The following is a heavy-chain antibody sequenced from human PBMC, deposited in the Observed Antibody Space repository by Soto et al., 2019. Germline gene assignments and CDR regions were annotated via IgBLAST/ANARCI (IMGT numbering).Heavy chain of an antibody. V-gene: IGHV1-8*01. CDR3: AREFIKYSGYLHAFDI. CDR1: GYTFTSYD. CDR2: MNPNSGNT. J-gene: IGHJ3*02. Sequence: QVQLVQSGAEVKKPGASVKVSCKASGYTFTSYDINWVRQATGQGLEWMGWMNPNSGNTGYAQKFQGRVTMTRNTSISTAYMELSSLRSEDTAVYYCAREFIKYSGYLHAFDIWGQGTMVTVSS. D-gene: IGHD5-12*01.